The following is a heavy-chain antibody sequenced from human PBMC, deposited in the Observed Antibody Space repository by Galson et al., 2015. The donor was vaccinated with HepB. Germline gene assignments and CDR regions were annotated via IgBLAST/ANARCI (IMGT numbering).Heavy chain of an antibody. Sequence: SVKVSCKASGYTFSSFGISWVRQAPGQGLEWMGWIGAYNGNTKYAQNLQGRVSMITDTSTGTAYMELKSLTSNDTAIYYCAFGYGSGGSYYYYYVMDVWGQGTTVTDSS. V-gene: IGHV1-18*01. J-gene: IGHJ6*02. CDR3: AFGYGSGGSYYYYYVMDV. CDR2: IGAYNGNT. CDR1: GYTFSSFG. D-gene: IGHD6-19*01.